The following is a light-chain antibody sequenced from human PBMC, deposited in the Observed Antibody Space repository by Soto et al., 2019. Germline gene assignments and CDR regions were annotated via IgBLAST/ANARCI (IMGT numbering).Light chain of an antibody. CDR2: DNN. V-gene: IGLV1-51*01. J-gene: IGLJ1*01. Sequence: HCLLTHPPSLSAAPGQTVTISCSGSISNIGNNYVSWYQQLPGTAPKLLIYDNNKRPSGIPDRLSGSKSGTSATLGITGLQTGDEADYYCGTWDSSLSAYVIRNGTKVTL. CDR1: ISNIGNNY. CDR3: GTWDSSLSAYV.